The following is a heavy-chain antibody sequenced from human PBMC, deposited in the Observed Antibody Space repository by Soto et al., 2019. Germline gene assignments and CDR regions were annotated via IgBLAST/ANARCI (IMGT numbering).Heavy chain of an antibody. CDR3: AREALLQHRLYD. Sequence: SVTVSCKASGGTFSSYAFSGVRQAPGQGLEWMGGIMPILGTANYAQKFQGRLTITADESTSTAYMELSSLRSDDTDVYYCAREALLQHRLYDWGQGTLVTVSS. V-gene: IGHV1-69*13. CDR1: GGTFSSYA. D-gene: IGHD2-21*02. J-gene: IGHJ4*02. CDR2: IMPILGTA.